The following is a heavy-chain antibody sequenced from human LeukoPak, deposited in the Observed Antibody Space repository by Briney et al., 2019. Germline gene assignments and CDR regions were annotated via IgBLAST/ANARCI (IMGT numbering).Heavy chain of an antibody. D-gene: IGHD5-12*01. Sequence: GGSLRLSCAASGFTFSDYYMNWIRQGPGKGLECVSYISSSSGYTKYADSVKGRFTISRDNAENSLYLQMSSLRAEDTAVYYCARSTSAFDSPFDLWGQGTLVTVSS. J-gene: IGHJ4*02. CDR2: ISSSSGYT. CDR1: GFTFSDYY. CDR3: ARSTSAFDSPFDL. V-gene: IGHV3-11*06.